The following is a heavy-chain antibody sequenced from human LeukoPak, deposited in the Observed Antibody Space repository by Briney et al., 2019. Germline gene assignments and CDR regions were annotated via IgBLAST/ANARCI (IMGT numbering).Heavy chain of an antibody. CDR3: ARDLDWILFDY. CDR2: IRHEGTTT. Sequence: GWSLRLSCAASGFTFSTYWMHWVRQAPGKGLVWVARIRHEGTTTAYADSVKGRFTISRDNAKNTLFLQMNSLSAEDTGVYYCARDLDWILFDYWGQGSLVSVSS. V-gene: IGHV3-74*03. J-gene: IGHJ4*02. D-gene: IGHD3-9*01. CDR1: GFTFSTYW.